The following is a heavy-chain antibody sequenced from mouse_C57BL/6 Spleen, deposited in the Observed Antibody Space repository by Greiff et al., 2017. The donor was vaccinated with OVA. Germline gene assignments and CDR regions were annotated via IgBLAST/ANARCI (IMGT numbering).Heavy chain of an antibody. V-gene: IGHV5-4*03. CDR2: ISDGGSYT. CDR1: GFTFSSYA. J-gene: IGHJ4*01. CDR3: ARRGITTGYYAMDY. D-gene: IGHD2-4*01. Sequence: EVMLVESGGGLVKPGGSLKLSCAASGFTFSSYAMSWVRQTPEKRLEWVATISDGGSYTYYPDNVKGRFTISRDNAKNNLYLQMSHLKSEDTAMYYCARRGITTGYYAMDYWGQGTSVTVSS.